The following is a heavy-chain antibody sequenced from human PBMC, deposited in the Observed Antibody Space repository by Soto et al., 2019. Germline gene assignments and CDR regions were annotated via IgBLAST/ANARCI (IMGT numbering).Heavy chain of an antibody. J-gene: IGHJ4*02. Sequence: EVQLLESGGGLVQPGGSLRLSCAASGFTFNNFAIFWVRQAPGRGLEWVSSFSRSGGAAHYADSLNGRFTVSRDNSKNTVFLQMDSLIADDTAVYYCAKASDYIWGSYPRELDYWVQGTLVTVSS. CDR1: GFTFNNFA. CDR2: FSRSGGAA. D-gene: IGHD3-16*02. V-gene: IGHV3-23*01. CDR3: AKASDYIWGSYPRELDY.